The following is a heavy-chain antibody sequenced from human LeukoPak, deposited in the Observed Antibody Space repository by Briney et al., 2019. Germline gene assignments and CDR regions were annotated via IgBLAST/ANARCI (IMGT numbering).Heavy chain of an antibody. J-gene: IGHJ4*02. D-gene: IGHD6-19*01. V-gene: IGHV4-4*02. CDR3: ARGLYGSDSF. CDR1: GASVSSSNW. CDR2: IHHSGST. Sequence: KASGTLSLTCAVSGASVSSSNWWMWVRQPPKKGLEWIGEIHHSGSTNYNPSLKSRVTMSVDTSKSQISLRLTSVTAADTAVYYCARGLYGSDSFWGQGNLVTVSS.